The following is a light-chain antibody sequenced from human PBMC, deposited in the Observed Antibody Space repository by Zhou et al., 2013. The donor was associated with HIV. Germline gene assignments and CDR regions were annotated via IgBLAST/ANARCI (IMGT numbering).Light chain of an antibody. CDR2: GAS. J-gene: IGKJ5*01. Sequence: PGERATLSCRASQSVSGSYLSWYQQKPGQAPRLLIFGASRRATGVPDRFSGSGSGTDFTLTIRRLEPEDFAVYYCQQYGTSLPITFGQGTRLEIK. CDR3: QQYGTSLPIT. CDR1: QSVSGSY. V-gene: IGKV3-20*01.